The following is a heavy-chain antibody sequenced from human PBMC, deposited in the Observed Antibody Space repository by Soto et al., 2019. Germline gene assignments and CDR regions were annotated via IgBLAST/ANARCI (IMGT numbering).Heavy chain of an antibody. CDR3: AREGWPLLQTGMDV. CDR1: GCTFTSYG. D-gene: IGHD2-15*01. CDR2: ISAYNGNT. V-gene: IGHV1-18*04. J-gene: IGHJ6*02. Sequence: ASVKVSCKASGCTFTSYGISWVRQAPGQGLEWMGWISAYNGNTNYAQKLQGRVTMTTDTSTSTAYMELRSLRSDDTAVYYCAREGWPLLQTGMDVWGQGTTVTVSS.